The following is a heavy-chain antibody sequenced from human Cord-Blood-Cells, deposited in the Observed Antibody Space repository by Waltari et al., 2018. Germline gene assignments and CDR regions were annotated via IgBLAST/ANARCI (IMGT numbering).Heavy chain of an antibody. CDR1: GFTFTGYG. J-gene: IGHJ3*02. V-gene: IGHV3-33*01. CDR2: IWYDGSNK. Sequence: QVQLVESGGGVVQPGRSLRLSCAASGFTFTGYGIHWVRQAPGKGLEWVAVIWYDGSNKYYADSVKGRFTISRDNSKNTLYLQMNSLRAEDTAVYYCARDMAAAGAFDIWGQGTMVTVSS. D-gene: IGHD6-13*01. CDR3: ARDMAAAGAFDI.